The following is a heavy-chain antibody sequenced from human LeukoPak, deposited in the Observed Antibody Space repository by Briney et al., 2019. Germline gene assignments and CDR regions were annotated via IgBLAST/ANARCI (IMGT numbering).Heavy chain of an antibody. J-gene: IGHJ4*02. Sequence: SETLSLTCTVSGGSISSYYWSWIRQPPGKGLEWIGYIYYSGSTNYNPSLKSRVTISVDTSKNQFSLKLSSVTAADTAVCYCARTGGSGWYMDFDYWGQGTLVTVSS. V-gene: IGHV4-59*01. CDR3: ARTGGSGWYMDFDY. CDR1: GGSISSYY. CDR2: IYYSGST. D-gene: IGHD6-19*01.